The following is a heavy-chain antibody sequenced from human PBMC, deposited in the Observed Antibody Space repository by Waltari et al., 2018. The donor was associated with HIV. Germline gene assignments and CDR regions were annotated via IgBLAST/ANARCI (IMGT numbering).Heavy chain of an antibody. Sequence: EVQLVESGGGLVKPGGSLRLSCAASGFTFNTYSMYWFRQSPGKGLEWVSSISSSSAYIYYADSVKGRFTISRDNAKNSLYLQMNSLRAEDAAVYYCAGDRRGFGYGDFWGQGTLVTVSP. D-gene: IGHD5-18*01. CDR1: GFTFNTYS. V-gene: IGHV3-21*06. J-gene: IGHJ4*02. CDR3: AGDRRGFGYGDF. CDR2: ISSSSAYI.